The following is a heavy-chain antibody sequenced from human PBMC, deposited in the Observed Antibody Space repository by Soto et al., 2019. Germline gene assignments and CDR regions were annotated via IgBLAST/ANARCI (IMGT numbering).Heavy chain of an antibody. D-gene: IGHD4-17*01. Sequence: WASVNVSCKSSGYTFTSYCISWVRQAPGQGLEWVGWIHTYNGNTNFAQKLQGRVTLTTDTSTSTAYMELRSLRSDDTAVYYCARDSDYIIAYWGQGTLVTVSS. CDR2: IHTYNGNT. CDR1: GYTFTSYC. V-gene: IGHV1-18*01. J-gene: IGHJ4*02. CDR3: ARDSDYIIAY.